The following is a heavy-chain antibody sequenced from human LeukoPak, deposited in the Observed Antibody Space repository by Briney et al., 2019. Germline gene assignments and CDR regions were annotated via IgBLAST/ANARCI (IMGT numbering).Heavy chain of an antibody. D-gene: IGHD3-3*01. CDR2: IYSGGST. CDR3: ARKRDYDFSCFDY. V-gene: IGHV3-66*01. CDR1: GFTVSSNY. J-gene: IGHJ4*02. Sequence: GGSLRLSCAASGFTVSSNYMSWVRQAPGKGLEWVSVIYSGGSTYYADSVKGRFTISRDNSKNTLYLQMNSLRAEDTAVYYCARKRDYDFSCFDYWGQGTLVTVSS.